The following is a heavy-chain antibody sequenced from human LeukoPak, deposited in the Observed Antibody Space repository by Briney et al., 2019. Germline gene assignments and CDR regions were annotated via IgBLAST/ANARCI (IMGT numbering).Heavy chain of an antibody. CDR2: IWHDGTNK. Sequence: GGSLRLSCAASGFSFSNYGMHWVRQAPGKGLEWVAVIWHDGTNKFYADSVKGRFTISRDNSKNTLYLQMNSLRAEDTAVYYCARDRRYFDPGASDVWGQGTMVTVSS. CDR1: GFSFSNYG. D-gene: IGHD3-9*01. CDR3: ARDRRYFDPGASDV. J-gene: IGHJ3*01. V-gene: IGHV3-33*01.